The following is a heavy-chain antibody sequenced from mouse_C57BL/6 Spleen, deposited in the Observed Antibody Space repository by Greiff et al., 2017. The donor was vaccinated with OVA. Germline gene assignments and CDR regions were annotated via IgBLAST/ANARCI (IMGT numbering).Heavy chain of an antibody. CDR2: IYPRSGYT. CDR1: GYTFTSYG. J-gene: IGHJ2*01. Sequence: QVQLKQSGAELARPGASVKLSCKASGYTFTSYGISWVKQRTGQGLEWIGEIYPRSGYTYYNEKFKGKATLTADKSSSTAYMELRSLTSEDSAVYFCARSGGTGLPFDYWGQGTTLTVSS. CDR3: ARSGGTGLPFDY. D-gene: IGHD4-1*01. V-gene: IGHV1-81*01.